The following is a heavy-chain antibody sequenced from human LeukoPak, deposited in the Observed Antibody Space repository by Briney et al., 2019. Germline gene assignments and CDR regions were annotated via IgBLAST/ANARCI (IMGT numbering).Heavy chain of an antibody. CDR1: GGSFSGYY. CDR2: INHSGST. D-gene: IGHD3-22*01. V-gene: IGHV4-34*01. Sequence: SETLSLTCAVYGGSFSGYYWSWIRQPPGKGLEWIGEINHSGSTNYNPSLKSRVTISVDTSKNQFSLKLSSVTAADTAVYYCARGFKGRSVGCYDSSGYKGNFDYWGQGTLVTVSS. CDR3: ARGFKGRSVGCYDSSGYKGNFDY. J-gene: IGHJ4*02.